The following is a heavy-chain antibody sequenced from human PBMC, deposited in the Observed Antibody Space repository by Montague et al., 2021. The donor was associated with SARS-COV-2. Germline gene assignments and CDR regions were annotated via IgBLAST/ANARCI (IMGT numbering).Heavy chain of an antibody. D-gene: IGHD3-10*01. CDR1: GFSLSTSGMC. CDR3: ARMPVLLCFGEVGYSVMDV. J-gene: IGHJ6*02. CDR2: IDWDDEK. Sequence: PALVKPTQTLTLTCTFSGFSLSTSGMCVSWIRQPPGKALEWLALIDWDDEKYYSTSLKTRLTISKDTSKNQVVLTMTNMDPVDTATYYCARMPVLLCFGEVGYSVMDVWGQGTTVTVSS. V-gene: IGHV2-70*01.